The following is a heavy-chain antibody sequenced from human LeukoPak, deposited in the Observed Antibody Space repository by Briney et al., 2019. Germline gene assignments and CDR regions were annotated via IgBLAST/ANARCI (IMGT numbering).Heavy chain of an antibody. CDR3: ARGMYTRSWSFDY. J-gene: IGHJ4*02. CDR2: INTNTGNP. Sequence: ASVKVSCKASGYIFTTYAMNWVRQAPGQGPEWMGWINTNTGNPTYAQGFTGRFVFSLDTSVSTAYLQISSLKTEDTALYYCARGMYTRSWSFDYWGQGTLVTVSS. CDR1: GYIFTTYA. V-gene: IGHV7-4-1*02. D-gene: IGHD6-13*01.